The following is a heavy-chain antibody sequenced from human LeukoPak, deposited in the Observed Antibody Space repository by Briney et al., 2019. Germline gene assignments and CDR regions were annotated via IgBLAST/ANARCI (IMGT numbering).Heavy chain of an antibody. CDR3: ARDRIAVTGRKYYYYMDV. Sequence: ASVKVSCKASGGTFSNYAISWVRQAPGQGLEWMGGIIPIFGTANYVQKFQGRVTITADKSTSTAYMELSSLRSEDTAMYYCARDRIAVTGRKYYYYMDVWGKGTTVTVSS. V-gene: IGHV1-69*06. CDR1: GGTFSNYA. J-gene: IGHJ6*03. D-gene: IGHD6-19*01. CDR2: IIPIFGTA.